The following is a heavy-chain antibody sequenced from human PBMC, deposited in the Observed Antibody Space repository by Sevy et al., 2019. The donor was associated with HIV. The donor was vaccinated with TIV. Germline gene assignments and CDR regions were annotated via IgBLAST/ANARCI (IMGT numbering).Heavy chain of an antibody. V-gene: IGHV3-30-3*01. CDR1: GFTFSSYA. Sequence: GGSLRLSCAASGFTFSSYAMHWVRQAPGKGLEWVAVISYDGSNKYYADSVKGRFTISRDNSKNTLYLQMNSLRAEDTAAYYCARSSGFYYYFGYWGQGTLVTGSS. D-gene: IGHD3-3*01. CDR3: ARSSGFYYYFGY. J-gene: IGHJ4*02. CDR2: ISYDGSNK.